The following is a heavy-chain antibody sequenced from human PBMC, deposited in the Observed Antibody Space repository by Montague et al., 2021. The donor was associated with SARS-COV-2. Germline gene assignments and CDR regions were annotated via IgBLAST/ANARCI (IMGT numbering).Heavy chain of an antibody. D-gene: IGHD2-15*01. Sequence: SETLSLTCTVSGGSISSFYWSWFRQPPGKGQERIGYISDSGSTNNNSSLTSRVSMSVDTSKNQFPLKVNSVTAAATAVSYCARHYSATLPAVYWGQGTLVTVSS. CDR2: ISDSGST. CDR3: ARHYSATLPAVY. CDR1: GGSISSFY. J-gene: IGHJ4*02. V-gene: IGHV4-59*08.